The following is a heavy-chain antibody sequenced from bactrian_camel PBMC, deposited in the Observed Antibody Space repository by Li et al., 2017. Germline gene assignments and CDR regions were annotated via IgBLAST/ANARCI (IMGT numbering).Heavy chain of an antibody. D-gene: IGHD6*01. CDR1: GYVYNSWSGSC. J-gene: IGHJ6*01. Sequence: VESGGGSVQPGGQLKLSCVSSGYVYNSWSGSCMAWFRQLPGKEREAVASIFSAGGSTYYADSVQGRFTISQNNAKDTVYLQMESLKFEDTAVYYCALAVPCMGWSMPAPKASDFGYWGQGTQVTVS. CDR2: IFSAGGST. V-gene: IGHV3S1*01. CDR3: ALAVPCMGWSMPAPKASDFGY.